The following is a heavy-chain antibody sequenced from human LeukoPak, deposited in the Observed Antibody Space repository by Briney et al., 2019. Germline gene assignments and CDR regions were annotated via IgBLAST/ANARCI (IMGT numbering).Heavy chain of an antibody. J-gene: IGHJ4*02. CDR2: VSGSGGST. Sequence: PGGSLRLSCAASEFTFSSYAMSWVRQAPGKGLEWVSTVSGSGGSTYYADSVKGRFTISRDNSKNTLYLQLNSLRAEDTAVYYCAKVRWTKIIMIGFDYWGQGTLVTVSS. CDR1: EFTFSSYA. V-gene: IGHV3-23*01. D-gene: IGHD3-16*01. CDR3: AKVRWTKIIMIGFDY.